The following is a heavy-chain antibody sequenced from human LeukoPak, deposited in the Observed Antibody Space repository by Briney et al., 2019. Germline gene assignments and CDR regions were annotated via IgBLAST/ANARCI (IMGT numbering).Heavy chain of an antibody. CDR1: GFTFSSYG. CDR2: IRNDGSNK. CDR3: AKGPNYDILTGWRKTYNGFDI. J-gene: IGHJ3*02. Sequence: RSGGSLRLSCAASGFTFSSYGMHWVRQAPGKGLEWVAFIRNDGSNKYYADSEKGRFTISRDNSKNTLYLQMNSLRAEDTAVYYCAKGPNYDILTGWRKTYNGFDIWGQGTMVTVSS. D-gene: IGHD3-9*01. V-gene: IGHV3-30*02.